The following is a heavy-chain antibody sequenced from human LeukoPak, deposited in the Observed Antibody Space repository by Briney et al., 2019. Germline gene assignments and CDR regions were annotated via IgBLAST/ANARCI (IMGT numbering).Heavy chain of an antibody. CDR2: ISGSGGST. CDR1: GFTFSNYA. V-gene: IGHV3-23*01. CDR3: AKVFGSGWDGYY. J-gene: IGHJ4*02. D-gene: IGHD6-19*01. Sequence: GSLRLSCAASGFTFSNYAMSWVRQAPGKGLEWVSGISGSGGSTYYADSVKGRFTVSRDNSKNTLYLQMNSLRAEDTAVYYCAKVFGSGWDGYYWGQGTLVTVSS.